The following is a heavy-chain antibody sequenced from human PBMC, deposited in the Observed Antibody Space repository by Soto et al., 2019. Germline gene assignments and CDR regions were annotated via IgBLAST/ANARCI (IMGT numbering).Heavy chain of an antibody. CDR2: IYYSGST. V-gene: IGHV4-39*01. Sequence: QLQLQESGPGLVKPSETLSLTCTVSGGSISSSSYYWGWIRQPPGKGLEWIGSIYYSGSTYYNPSLKSRVTISVDTSKNQFSLKLSSVTAADTAVYYCARHVVGGAKRGPFDYWGQGTLVTVSS. J-gene: IGHJ4*02. D-gene: IGHD1-26*01. CDR3: ARHVVGGAKRGPFDY. CDR1: GGSISSSSYY.